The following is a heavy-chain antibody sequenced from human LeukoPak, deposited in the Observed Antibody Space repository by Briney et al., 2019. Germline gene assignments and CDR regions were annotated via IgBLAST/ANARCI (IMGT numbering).Heavy chain of an antibody. CDR2: INTNTGNP. CDR3: ARVAWFGELLTLDY. V-gene: IGHV7-4-1*02. D-gene: IGHD3-10*01. CDR1: GYSFTSYA. Sequence: GASVKVSCKASGYSFTSYAMNWVRQAPGQGLEWMGWINTNTGNPTYAQGFTGRFVFSLDTSVSTAYLQISSLKAEDTAVYYCARVAWFGELLTLDYWGQGTLVTVSS. J-gene: IGHJ4*02.